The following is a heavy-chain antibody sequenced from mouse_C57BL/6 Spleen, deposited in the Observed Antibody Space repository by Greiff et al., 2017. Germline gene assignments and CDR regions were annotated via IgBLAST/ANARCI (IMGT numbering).Heavy chain of an antibody. J-gene: IGHJ1*03. CDR2: IDPSDSET. Sequence: QVQLKQPGAELVRPGSSVKLSCKASGYTFTSYWMHWVKQRPIQGLEWIGNIDPSDSETHYNQKFKDKATLTVDKSSSTAYMQLSSLTSEDSAVYYCARAPLITTDWYFDVWGTGTTVTVSS. CDR1: GYTFTSYW. V-gene: IGHV1-52*01. D-gene: IGHD1-1*01. CDR3: ARAPLITTDWYFDV.